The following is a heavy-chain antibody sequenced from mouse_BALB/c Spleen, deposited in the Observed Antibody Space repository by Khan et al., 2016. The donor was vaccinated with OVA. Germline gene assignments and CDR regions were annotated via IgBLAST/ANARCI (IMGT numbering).Heavy chain of an antibody. CDR1: GFSLTSYG. Sequence: QMQLEESGPGLVAPSQSLSITCTVSGFSLTSYGVHWVRQPPGKGLEWLGVIWAGGSTNYNSALMSRLSISQDNSKSQVFLKMNSLQTDDTAMYYCARDYDYVGMDYWGQGTSVTVSS. CDR2: IWAGGST. J-gene: IGHJ4*01. V-gene: IGHV2-9*02. D-gene: IGHD2-4*01. CDR3: ARDYDYVGMDY.